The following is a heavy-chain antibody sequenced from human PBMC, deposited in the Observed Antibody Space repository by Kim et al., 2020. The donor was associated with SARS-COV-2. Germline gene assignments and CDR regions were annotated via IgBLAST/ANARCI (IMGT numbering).Heavy chain of an antibody. D-gene: IGHD3-16*02. J-gene: IGHJ4*02. CDR2: MNPSSGNA. CDR3: ARARGYYYDYVWKSFRFGPADS. V-gene: IGHV1-8*01. Sequence: INWVRQAAGQGLGWLGWMNPSSGNAGYAQKFQGRVTMTSNTSISTVYMELSSLKSEDTAVYYCARARGYYYDYVWKSFRFGPADSWGQGTLAT.